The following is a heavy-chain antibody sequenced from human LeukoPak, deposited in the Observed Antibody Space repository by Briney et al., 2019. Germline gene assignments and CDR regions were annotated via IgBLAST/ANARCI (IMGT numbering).Heavy chain of an antibody. Sequence: GGSLRLSCGASGFTFSSYAMSWVRQAPGKGLEWVSVISGGGGTIFYADSVKGRLTISRDNSKNTLYLQMDSLRPEDTAVYYCAKGSYSSSWYNWFDPWGQGTLVIVSS. CDR1: GFTFSSYA. J-gene: IGHJ5*02. V-gene: IGHV3-23*01. D-gene: IGHD6-13*01. CDR2: ISGGGGTI. CDR3: AKGSYSSSWYNWFDP.